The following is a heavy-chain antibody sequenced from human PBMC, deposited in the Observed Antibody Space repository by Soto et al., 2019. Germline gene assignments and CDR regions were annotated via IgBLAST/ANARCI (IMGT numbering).Heavy chain of an antibody. V-gene: IGHV4-31*03. J-gene: IGHJ6*02. D-gene: IGHD2-15*01. Sequence: QVQLQESCPGLVKPSQTLSLTCTVSGGSISSGGYYWSWIRQHPGKGLEWIGYIYYSGSTYYNPSLKSRVTISVDTSKNQFSLNLSSVTAADTAVYYCARDGGGPGVGGMDVWGQGTTVTVSS. CDR2: IYYSGST. CDR1: GGSISSGGYY. CDR3: ARDGGGPGVGGMDV.